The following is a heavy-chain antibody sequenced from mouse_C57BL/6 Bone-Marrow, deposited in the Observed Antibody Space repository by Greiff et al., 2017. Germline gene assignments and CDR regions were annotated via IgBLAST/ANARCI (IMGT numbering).Heavy chain of an antibody. CDR3: TRGPRFAY. CDR1: GYTFTDYE. Sequence: QVQLQQPGAELVRPGASVTLSCKASGYTFTDYEMHWVKQTPVHGLEWIGAIDPETGGTAYNQKFKGKAILTADKSSSTAYMALRSLTSEDSAVYYCTRGPRFAYWGQGTLVTVSA. CDR2: IDPETGGT. J-gene: IGHJ3*01. V-gene: IGHV1-15*01.